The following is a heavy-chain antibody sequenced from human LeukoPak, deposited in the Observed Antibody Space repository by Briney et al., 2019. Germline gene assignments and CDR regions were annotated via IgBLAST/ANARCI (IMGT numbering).Heavy chain of an antibody. Sequence: PSETLSLTCAVYGGSFSGYYWSWIRQPPGKGLEWIGEINHGGSTNYNPSLKSRVTISVDTSKNQFSLKLSSVTAAGTAVYYCARQAASNWFDPWGQGTLVTVSS. CDR2: INHGGST. CDR1: GGSFSGYY. J-gene: IGHJ5*02. V-gene: IGHV4-34*01. CDR3: ARQAASNWFDP.